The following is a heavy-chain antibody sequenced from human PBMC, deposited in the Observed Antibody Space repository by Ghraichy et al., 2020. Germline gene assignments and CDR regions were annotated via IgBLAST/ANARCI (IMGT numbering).Heavy chain of an antibody. CDR3: ARGLPPYGDYPLLDF. V-gene: IGHV4-34*01. D-gene: IGHD4-17*01. CDR1: GGSFSSYY. J-gene: IGHJ4*02. CDR2: IDHSGNT. Sequence: SETLSLTCAVFGGSFSSYYWSWIRQSPGKGLEWLGRIDHSGNTKYNPDLESRVTFSIDTSKNQFSLTLRSLNAADTAVYYCARGLPPYGDYPLLDFWGQGTQVTVSS.